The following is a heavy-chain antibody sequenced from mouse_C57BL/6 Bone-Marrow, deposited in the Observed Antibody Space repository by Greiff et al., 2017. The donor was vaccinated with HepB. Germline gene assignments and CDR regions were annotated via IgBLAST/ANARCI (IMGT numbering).Heavy chain of an antibody. V-gene: IGHV1-64*01. CDR2: IHPNSGST. CDR3: ARYYYGSSYPDY. CDR1: GYTFTSYW. J-gene: IGHJ2*01. D-gene: IGHD1-1*01. Sequence: VQLQQPGAELVKPGASVKLSCKASGYTFTSYWMHWVKQRPGQGLEWIGMIHPNSGSTNYNEKFKSKATLTVDKSSSTAYMQLSSLTSEDSAVYYCARYYYGSSYPDYWGQGTTLTVSS.